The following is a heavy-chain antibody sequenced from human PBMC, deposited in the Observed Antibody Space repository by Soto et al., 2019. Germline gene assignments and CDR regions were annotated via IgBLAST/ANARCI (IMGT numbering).Heavy chain of an antibody. J-gene: IGHJ6*02. CDR3: AKNGQPPYYYYGLDV. CDR1: GYTFIGYG. V-gene: IGHV1-18*01. CDR2: ISGYNGDT. D-gene: IGHD2-8*01. Sequence: GASVKVSCKASGYTFIGYGISWVRQAPGQGLEWMGWISGYNGDTNYAQKFQGRVSMTIDTSTTTAYMELRSLRSDDTAVYYCAKNGQPPYYYYGLDVWGQGTKVTV.